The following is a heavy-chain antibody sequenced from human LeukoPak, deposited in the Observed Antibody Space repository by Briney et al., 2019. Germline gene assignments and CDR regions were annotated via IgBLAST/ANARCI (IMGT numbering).Heavy chain of an antibody. V-gene: IGHV1-46*01. D-gene: IGHD6-19*01. J-gene: IGHJ4*02. CDR1: GYTFTSYY. Sequence: ASVKVSCKASGYTFTSYYMHWVRQAPGQGLEWMGIINPSGGSTSYAQKFQGRVTMTRDMSTSTVYMELSSLRSEDTAVYYCARVRYRYSSGWPGVGLFDYWGQGTLVTVSS. CDR2: INPSGGST. CDR3: ARVRYRYSSGWPGVGLFDY.